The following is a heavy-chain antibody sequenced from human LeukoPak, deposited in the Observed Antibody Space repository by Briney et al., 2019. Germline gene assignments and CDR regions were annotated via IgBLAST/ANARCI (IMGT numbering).Heavy chain of an antibody. V-gene: IGHV1-3*01. CDR3: TIGLAGDWDAFDI. J-gene: IGHJ3*02. CDR1: GYTFTRCA. CDR2: IHADSGNT. D-gene: IGHD6-19*01. Sequence: ASVKVSCKTSGYTFTRCAVHWVRQAPGQRLEWMGWIHADSGNTKYSQKLQGRVTIARDTSASTIHMELSSLRFEDTAVYFCTIGLAGDWDAFDIWGLGTMVTVSS.